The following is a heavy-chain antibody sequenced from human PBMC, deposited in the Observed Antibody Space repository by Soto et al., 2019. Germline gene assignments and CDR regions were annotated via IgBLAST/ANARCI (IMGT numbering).Heavy chain of an antibody. CDR2: IYYSGST. Sequence: SETLSLTCTVSGGSISSYYWSWIRQPPGKGLEWIGYIYYSGSTNYNPSLKSRVTISVDTSKNQFSLKLSSVTAADTAVYYCARVQATRITIFGVASVHWFDPWGQGTLVTVSS. V-gene: IGHV4-59*01. CDR3: ARVQATRITIFGVASVHWFDP. J-gene: IGHJ5*02. D-gene: IGHD3-3*01. CDR1: GGSISSYY.